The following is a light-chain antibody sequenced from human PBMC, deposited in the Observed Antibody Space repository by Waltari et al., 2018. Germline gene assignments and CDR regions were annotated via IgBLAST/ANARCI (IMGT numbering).Light chain of an antibody. CDR1: NSNIGMKN. Sequence: QSVLAQPPSASGTPGQRITISCSGSNSNIGMKNVNWYQQFPGTAPRLLIYSNNQRPSGVPDRFSASKSGSSAALAIYGLHSEDEADYYCSTWDDRLTGVVFGGGTKVTVL. CDR2: SNN. V-gene: IGLV1-44*01. CDR3: STWDDRLTGVV. J-gene: IGLJ2*01.